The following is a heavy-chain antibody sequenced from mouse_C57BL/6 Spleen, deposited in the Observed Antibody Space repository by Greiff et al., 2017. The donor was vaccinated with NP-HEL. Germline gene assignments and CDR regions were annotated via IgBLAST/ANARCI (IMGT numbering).Heavy chain of an antibody. CDR1: GYSFTGYY. J-gene: IGHJ2*01. CDR2: INPSTSGT. CDR3: SRMEYYYGSNYFDY. Sequence: EVQLPESGPELVKPGASVKISCKASGYSFTGYYMNWVPQSPIQSLEWIGEINPSTSGTTYNQKFKDKSTLTVDKSSSTASMQLKSLTTEDSAVYYCSRMEYYYGSNYFDYWGQGTTLTVSS. V-gene: IGHV1-42*01. D-gene: IGHD1-1*01.